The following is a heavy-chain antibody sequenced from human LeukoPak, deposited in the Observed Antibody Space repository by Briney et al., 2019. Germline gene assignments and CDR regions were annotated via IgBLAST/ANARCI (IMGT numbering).Heavy chain of an antibody. CDR2: MSPNSGDT. CDR1: GYISTSHD. V-gene: IGHV1-8*01. Sequence: ASVKVSCKASGYISTSHDINWVRQATGQGLEWMGWMSPNSGDTGYAQKFQGRVTMTSDSSISTAYMELSSLRSEDTAIYYCVRTPPNWGFDYWGQGTLVTVSS. CDR3: VRTPPNWGFDY. D-gene: IGHD7-27*01. J-gene: IGHJ4*02.